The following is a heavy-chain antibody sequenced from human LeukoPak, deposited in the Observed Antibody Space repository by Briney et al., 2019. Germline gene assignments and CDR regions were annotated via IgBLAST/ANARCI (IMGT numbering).Heavy chain of an antibody. CDR2: IYTSGST. CDR1: GGSISSGSYY. V-gene: IGHV4-61*02. Sequence: SQTLSLTCTVSGGSISSGSYYWSWIRQPAGKGLEWIGRIYTSGSTNYNPSLKSRVTISVDTSKNQFSLKLSSVTAADTAVYYCARVGGSYYYYYMDVWGKGTTVTVSS. J-gene: IGHJ6*03. D-gene: IGHD1-26*01. CDR3: ARVGGSYYYYYMDV.